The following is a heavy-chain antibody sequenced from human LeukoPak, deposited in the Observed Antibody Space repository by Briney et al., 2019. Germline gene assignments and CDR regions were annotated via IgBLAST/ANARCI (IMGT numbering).Heavy chain of an antibody. J-gene: IGHJ6*02. V-gene: IGHV3-21*01. D-gene: IGHD2-21*02. CDR1: GFTFSSYS. CDR2: ISSSSSYI. Sequence: GGSLRLSCAASGFTFSSYSMSWVRQAPGKGLEWVSSISSSSSYIYYADSVKGRFTISRDNAKNSLYLQMNSLRAEDTAVYYCARVLGAVVTAIPVYYYYYYGMDVWGQGTTVTVSS. CDR3: ARVLGAVVTAIPVYYYYYYGMDV.